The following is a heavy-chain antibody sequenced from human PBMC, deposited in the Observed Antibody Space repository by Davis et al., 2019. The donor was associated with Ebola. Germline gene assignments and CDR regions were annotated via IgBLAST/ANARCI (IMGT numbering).Heavy chain of an antibody. CDR3: ARAIQSYNWFDL. CDR1: EFSFRRYW. Sequence: ESPNTPFVASEFSFRRYWFHWVRQAPGQGLEWVSYISTSSSTIYYADPLRGRFTISRDNAKKSLHLQMNRLRDEDTPVFYCARAIQSYNWFDLWGQGTLVTVSS. CDR2: ISTSSSTI. V-gene: IGHV3-48*02. D-gene: IGHD5-18*01. J-gene: IGHJ5*02.